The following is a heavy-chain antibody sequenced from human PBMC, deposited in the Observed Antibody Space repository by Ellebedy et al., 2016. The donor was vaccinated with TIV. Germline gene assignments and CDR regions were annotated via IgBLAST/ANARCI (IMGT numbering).Heavy chain of an antibody. D-gene: IGHD6-19*01. CDR2: ISNSGSTI. V-gene: IGHV3-11*04. J-gene: IGHJ4*02. CDR3: VRRGWRFDY. Sequence: GESLKISCAASGFTFSDYYMSWIRQAPGKGLEWVSYISNSGSTIYYADSVKGRFTISRDNAKNSLYLQMNSLRVEDTAVYYCVRRGWRFDYWGQGALVTVSS. CDR1: GFTFSDYY.